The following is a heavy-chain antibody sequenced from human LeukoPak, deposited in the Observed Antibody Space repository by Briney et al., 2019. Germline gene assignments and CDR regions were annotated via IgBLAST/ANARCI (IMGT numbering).Heavy chain of an antibody. J-gene: IGHJ5*02. CDR1: GGSFSGYY. CDR3: ARAGRGYSEENWFDP. Sequence: SETLSLTCAVYGGSFSGYYWSWIRQPPGKGLEWIGEINHSGSTNYNPSLKSRVTISVDTSKNQFSLKLSSVTAADTAVYYCARAGRGYSEENWFDPWGQGTLVTVSS. V-gene: IGHV4-34*01. D-gene: IGHD6-13*01. CDR2: INHSGST.